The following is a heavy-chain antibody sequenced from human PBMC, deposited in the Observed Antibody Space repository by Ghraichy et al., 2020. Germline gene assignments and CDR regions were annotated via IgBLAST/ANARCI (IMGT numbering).Heavy chain of an antibody. Sequence: ASVKVSCKASGYTFTSYDINWVRQATGQGLEWMGWMNPNSGNTGYAQKFQGRVTMTRNTSISTAYMELSSLRSEDTAVYYCARGRTAMVIHYYGMDVWGQGTTVTVSS. CDR2: MNPNSGNT. J-gene: IGHJ6*02. V-gene: IGHV1-8*01. D-gene: IGHD5-18*01. CDR1: GYTFTSYD. CDR3: ARGRTAMVIHYYGMDV.